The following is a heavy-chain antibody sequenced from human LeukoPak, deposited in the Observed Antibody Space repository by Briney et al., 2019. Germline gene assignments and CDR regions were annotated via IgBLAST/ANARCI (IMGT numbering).Heavy chain of an antibody. V-gene: IGHV4-30-2*01. CDR2: IYHSGTP. J-gene: IGHJ3*02. Sequence: SETLSLTCTVSGGALSSGGYYWTWIRQPPGKGLEWIGNIYHSGTPYYNPSLKSRVTISVDTSKNQFSLKLSSVTAADTAVYYCARPYCGGDCYYDAFDIWGQGTMVTVSS. CDR3: ARPYCGGDCYYDAFDI. CDR1: GGALSSGGYY. D-gene: IGHD2-21*02.